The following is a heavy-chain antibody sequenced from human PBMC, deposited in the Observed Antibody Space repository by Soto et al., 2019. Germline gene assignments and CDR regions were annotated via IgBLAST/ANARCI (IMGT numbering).Heavy chain of an antibody. D-gene: IGHD2-2*01. CDR2: ISWSSGKI. J-gene: IGHJ3*01. V-gene: IGHV3-9*01. Sequence: EVQLVESGGGLVQPGRSLRLSCTASGFTFNDYAMHWVRQAPGKGLEWVSRISWSSGKIFYADSVRGRFTISRDNAKTSLHLQMNSLRAEGTALYDCTKGASASCLSAVALWGQGTMVTVSS. CDR1: GFTFNDYA. CDR3: TKGASASCLSAVAL.